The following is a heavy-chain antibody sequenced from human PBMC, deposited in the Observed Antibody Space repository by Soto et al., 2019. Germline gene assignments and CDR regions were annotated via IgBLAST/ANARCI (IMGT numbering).Heavy chain of an antibody. D-gene: IGHD5-12*01. V-gene: IGHV1-69*12. CDR3: ARGNHRWLQLWYFDL. Sequence: QVQLVQSGAEVKKPGSSVTVSCKASGGTFSSYTISWVRQAPGQGLEWMGGIIPIFGTANYAQKFQGRVTITADESTSTAYMELSCLRSDDTAVYYCARGNHRWLQLWYFDLWGRGTLVTVSA. CDR2: IIPIFGTA. CDR1: GGTFSSYT. J-gene: IGHJ2*01.